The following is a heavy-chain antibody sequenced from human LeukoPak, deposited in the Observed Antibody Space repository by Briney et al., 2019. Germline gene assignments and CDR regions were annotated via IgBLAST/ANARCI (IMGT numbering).Heavy chain of an antibody. V-gene: IGHV4-59*08. CDR2: IYYSGST. D-gene: IGHD5-24*01. CDR3: ARLRDGSPPV. Sequence: SETLSLACTVSGGSISSYYWSWIRQPPGKGLEWIGYIYYSGSTNYNPSLKSRVTISVDTSKNQFSLKLSSVTAADTAVYYCARLRDGSPPVWGQGTLVTVSS. J-gene: IGHJ4*02. CDR1: GGSISSYY.